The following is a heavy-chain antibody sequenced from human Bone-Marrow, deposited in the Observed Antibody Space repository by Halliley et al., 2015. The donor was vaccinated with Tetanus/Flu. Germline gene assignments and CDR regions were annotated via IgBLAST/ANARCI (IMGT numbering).Heavy chain of an antibody. CDR2: THSGGDT. J-gene: IGHJ6*02. Sequence: EVQLVQSGGGLIQPGGSLRLSCAASGFTVSDNYMSWVRQAPGKGLEWVSTTHSGGDTYYADSVKGRFTISRDTSKNTLYLQMNSLRAEDTAVYYCARDPGLCTTSCPWGDVWGQGTTVTVSS. D-gene: IGHD2-8*01. CDR1: GFTVSDNY. CDR3: ARDPGLCTTSCPWGDV. V-gene: IGHV3-53*01.